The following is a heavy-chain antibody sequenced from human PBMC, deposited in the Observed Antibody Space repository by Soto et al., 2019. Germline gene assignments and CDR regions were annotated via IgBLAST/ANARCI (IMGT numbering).Heavy chain of an antibody. CDR3: ASLGYYYYGMDV. D-gene: IGHD7-27*01. V-gene: IGHV3-74*01. CDR1: GFTFSSYW. CDR2: INSDGSST. Sequence: GGSLRLSCAASGFTFSSYWIHWVRQAPGKGLVWVSRINSDGSSTSYADSVKGRFTISRDNAKNTLYLQMNSLRAEDTAVYYCASLGYYYYGMDVWGQGTTVTVSS. J-gene: IGHJ6*02.